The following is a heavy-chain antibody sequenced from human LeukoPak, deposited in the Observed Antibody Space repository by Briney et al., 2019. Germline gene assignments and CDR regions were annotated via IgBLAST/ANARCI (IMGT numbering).Heavy chain of an antibody. V-gene: IGHV1-8*01. D-gene: IGHD6-19*01. CDR1: GYTFTSCD. CDR3: TRGSSGRRDN. CDR2: MNPNSGNT. Sequence: GVSVKVSCKASGYTFTSCDINWVRQATGQGLEWMGWMNPNSGNTGYGQSFQGRITMTRDISIGTAYMELSNLTSEDTAIYYCTRGSSGRRDNWGQGTLVTVSA. J-gene: IGHJ4*02.